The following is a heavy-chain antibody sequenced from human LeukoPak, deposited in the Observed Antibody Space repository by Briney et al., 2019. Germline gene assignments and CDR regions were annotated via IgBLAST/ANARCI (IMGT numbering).Heavy chain of an antibody. V-gene: IGHV4-61*08. Sequence: PSETLPLTCTVSGGSISSGDYYWSWIRQPPGKGLEWIGYIYYSGSTNYNPSLKSRVTISVDTSKNQFSLKLSSVTAAETAVYYCASHGITIPGVDVFDIWGQGTMVTVSS. D-gene: IGHD3-3*01. J-gene: IGHJ3*02. CDR2: IYYSGST. CDR3: ASHGITIPGVDVFDI. CDR1: GGSISSGDYY.